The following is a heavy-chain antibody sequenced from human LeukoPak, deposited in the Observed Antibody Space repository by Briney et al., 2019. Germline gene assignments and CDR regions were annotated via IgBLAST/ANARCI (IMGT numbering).Heavy chain of an antibody. CDR1: GFTFSSYS. Sequence: GGSLRLSCAASGFTFSSYSMNWVRQAPDKGLEWVSYISSSSSTTYYADSVKGRFTISRDNAKNSLYLQMNSLRAEDTAVYYCARRAGGYSHPYDYWGQGTLVTVSS. V-gene: IGHV3-48*01. CDR2: ISSSSSTT. J-gene: IGHJ4*02. D-gene: IGHD4-23*01. CDR3: ARRAGGYSHPYDY.